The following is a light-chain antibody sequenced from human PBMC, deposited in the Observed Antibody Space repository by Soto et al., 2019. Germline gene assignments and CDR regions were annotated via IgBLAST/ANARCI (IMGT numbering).Light chain of an antibody. CDR3: QHYNSYSEA. CDR1: QSVSSN. CDR2: SAS. J-gene: IGKJ1*01. V-gene: IGKV3D-15*01. Sequence: EIVMTQSPATLSVSPGERATLSCRASQSVSSNLAWYQQKPGQAPRLLIYSASSRATGIPDRFCGSGSGTEFTLTISSLQPDDFATYYCQHYNSYSEAFGQGTKVDIK.